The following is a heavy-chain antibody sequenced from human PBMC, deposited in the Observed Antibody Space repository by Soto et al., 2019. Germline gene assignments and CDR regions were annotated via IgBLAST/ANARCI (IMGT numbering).Heavy chain of an antibody. J-gene: IGHJ4*02. CDR3: ATFVMPASRHTAFDF. V-gene: IGHV4-39*02. CDR2: IYYGGTT. CDR1: GASISTTNYY. Sequence: SETLSLTCTVSGASISTTNYYWGWVRQPPGKGLDWIGNIYYGGTTYYNPSLKSRVTISVDTSKNHFSLKVNSVTAADTAVYYCATFVMPASRHTAFDFWGPGTLLTVSS. D-gene: IGHD2-15*01.